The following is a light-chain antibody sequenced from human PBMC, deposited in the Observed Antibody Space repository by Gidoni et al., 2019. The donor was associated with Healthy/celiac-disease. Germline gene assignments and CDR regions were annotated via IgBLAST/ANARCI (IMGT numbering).Light chain of an antibody. Sequence: EMVLTQSPGTLSLSPGERATLSCRASQSVSSSYVACYHQKPGQAPRLLLFGASSRATGIPDMFSGSGSGTDFTLTISRLEPEDFAVYYCQQYGSSLWTFGQGTKVEIK. V-gene: IGKV3-20*01. J-gene: IGKJ1*01. CDR2: GAS. CDR1: QSVSSSY. CDR3: QQYGSSLWT.